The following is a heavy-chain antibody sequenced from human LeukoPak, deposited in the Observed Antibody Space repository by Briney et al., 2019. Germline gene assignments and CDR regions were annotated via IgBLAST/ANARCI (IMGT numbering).Heavy chain of an antibody. J-gene: IGHJ4*02. V-gene: IGHV1-18*04. CDR2: ISAYNGNT. CDR3: ARRRYDILTGYYETHTFDY. D-gene: IGHD3-9*01. CDR1: GYTFTSYG. Sequence: GASVKVSCKASGYTFTSYGINWVRQAPGQGLEWMGWISAYNGNTNYAQKLQGRVTMTTDTSTSTAYMELRSLRSDDTAVYYCARRRYDILTGYYETHTFDYWGQGTLVTVSS.